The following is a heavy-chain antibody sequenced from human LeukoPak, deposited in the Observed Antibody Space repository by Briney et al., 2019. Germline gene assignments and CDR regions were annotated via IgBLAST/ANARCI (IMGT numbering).Heavy chain of an antibody. Sequence: GGSLRLSCAGSGFTFTSSGVDSVRQAPGKGLVWVSRINSDGSSTSYADSVKGRFTISRDNAKNTLYLQMNSLRAEDTAVYYCARVGYSSSWSSWGQGTLVTVSS. J-gene: IGHJ5*02. CDR3: ARVGYSSSWSS. CDR1: GFTFTSSG. D-gene: IGHD6-13*01. V-gene: IGHV3-74*01. CDR2: INSDGSST.